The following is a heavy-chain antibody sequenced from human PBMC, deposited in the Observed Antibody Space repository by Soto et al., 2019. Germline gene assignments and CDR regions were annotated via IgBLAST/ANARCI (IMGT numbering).Heavy chain of an antibody. CDR1: GYTFTSYA. D-gene: IGHD3-3*02. CDR3: ARDQHFWSGYYYYYYGMDV. J-gene: IGHJ6*02. CDR2: INAGNGNT. V-gene: IGHV1-3*01. Sequence: ASVNVSCMPSGYTFTSYAMHWVRQAPGQRIEWMGWINAGNGNTKYSQKFQGRVTITRDTSASTAYMELSSLRSEDTAVYYCARDQHFWSGYYYYYYGMDVWGQGTTVTVSS.